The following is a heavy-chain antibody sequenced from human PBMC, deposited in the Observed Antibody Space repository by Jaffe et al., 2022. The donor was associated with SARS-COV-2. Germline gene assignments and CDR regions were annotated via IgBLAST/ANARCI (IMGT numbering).Heavy chain of an antibody. CDR1: GYSFTSFA. CDR3: ARDNGYCDTGNCYPLGMDV. D-gene: IGHD3-22*01. CDR2: ITVGDYNT. J-gene: IGHJ6*02. V-gene: IGHV1-3*01. Sequence: QVHLVQSGAEVKKPGASVKVSCKASGYSFTSFAIHWLRQAPGRRPEWVGWITVGDYNTKYSQNFQGRVTITRDTSASTVYMELRSLRPEDTAIYYCARDNGYCDTGNCYPLGMDVWGLGTAVTVS.